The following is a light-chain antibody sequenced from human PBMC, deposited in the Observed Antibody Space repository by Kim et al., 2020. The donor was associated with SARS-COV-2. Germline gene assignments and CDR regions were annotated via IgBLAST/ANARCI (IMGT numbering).Light chain of an antibody. CDR1: SLRSYY. J-gene: IGLJ2*01. Sequence: SSELTQDPAVSVALGQTVRITCQGDSLRSYYASWYQQKPGQAPVLVIYGKNNRPSGIPDRFSGSSSGNTASLTSTGAQAEDEADYYCNSRDSSGNLLFGG. V-gene: IGLV3-19*01. CDR3: NSRDSSGNLL. CDR2: GKN.